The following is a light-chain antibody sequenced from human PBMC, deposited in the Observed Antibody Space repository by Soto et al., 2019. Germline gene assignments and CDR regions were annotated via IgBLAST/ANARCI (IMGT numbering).Light chain of an antibody. Sequence: TQSPATLSVSPGERATLSCRASQSITNKLAWYQQKPGQAPRLLIYGASDRATGVPDRFTGSGSGTDFTLTISRLEPEDFAVYYCQQYGNTPQTFGQGTKVDIK. CDR1: QSITNK. J-gene: IGKJ1*01. CDR2: GAS. CDR3: QQYGNTPQT. V-gene: IGKV3-20*01.